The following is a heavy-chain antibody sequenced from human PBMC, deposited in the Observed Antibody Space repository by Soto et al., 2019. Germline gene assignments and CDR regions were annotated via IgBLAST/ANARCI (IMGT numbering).Heavy chain of an antibody. V-gene: IGHV4-59*08. D-gene: IGHD4-17*01. J-gene: IGHJ4*02. CDR3: AGLSTVTTFDY. CDR1: GGSISSYY. CDR2: IYYSGST. Sequence: SETLSLTCTVSGGSISSYYWSWIRQPPGKGLEWIGYIYYSGSTNYNPSLKSRVTISVDTSKNQFSLKLSSVTAADTAVYYCAGLSTVTTFDYWGQGTLVTVSS.